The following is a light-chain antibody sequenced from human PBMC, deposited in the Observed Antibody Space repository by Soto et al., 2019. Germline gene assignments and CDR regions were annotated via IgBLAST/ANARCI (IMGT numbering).Light chain of an antibody. CDR2: AAS. CDR1: QGIGVY. V-gene: IGKV1-16*01. J-gene: IGKJ2*01. CDR3: QQYYRYYS. Sequence: DIQMTQSPSSLSASLGDRVTITCRASQGIGVYLAWFQQKPGNAPKLLIYAASTLQSGVPSRFSGSGSGTEFTLTISSLQPDDFATYYCQQYYRYYSFGQGTKLEIK.